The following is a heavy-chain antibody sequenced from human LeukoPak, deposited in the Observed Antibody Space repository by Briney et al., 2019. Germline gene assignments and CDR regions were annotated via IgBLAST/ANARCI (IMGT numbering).Heavy chain of an antibody. CDR1: GGSISSYY. CDR3: AGGVYCSSTSCSGGAFDI. J-gene: IGHJ3*02. V-gene: IGHV4-59*01. D-gene: IGHD2-2*01. CDR2: IYYSGST. Sequence: PSETLSLTCTVSGGSISSYYWSWIRQPPGKGLEWIGYIYYSGSTNYNPSLKSRVTISVDTSKNQFSLKLSSVTAADTAVYYCAGGVYCSSTSCSGGAFDIWGQGTMVTVPS.